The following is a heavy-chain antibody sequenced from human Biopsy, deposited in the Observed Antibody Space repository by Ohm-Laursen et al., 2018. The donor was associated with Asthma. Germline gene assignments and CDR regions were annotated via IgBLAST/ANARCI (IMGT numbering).Heavy chain of an antibody. CDR3: ARESSVAGSSDFDY. V-gene: IGHV3-30*04. CDR1: GFTFGDYA. D-gene: IGHD6-19*01. Sequence: SLRLSCAASGFTFGDYAMSWFRQAPGKGLEWVAVISYDGSNKYYADSVKGRFTISRDNSKNTLYLQMNSLRAEDTAVYYCARESSVAGSSDFDYWGQGTLVTVSS. J-gene: IGHJ4*02. CDR2: ISYDGSNK.